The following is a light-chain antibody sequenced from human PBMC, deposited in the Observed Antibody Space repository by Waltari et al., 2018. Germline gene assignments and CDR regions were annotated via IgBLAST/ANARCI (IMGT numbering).Light chain of an antibody. CDR1: QGLSNY. CDR3: QKYNSAPRVT. J-gene: IGKJ5*01. Sequence: DIQMTQSPSSLSASVGDRVTITCRASQGLSNYLAWYQQKPGKVPKLLFYAASTLQSGVPSRFSGSGSGTDFTLTISSLQPEDVATYYCQKYNSAPRVTFGQGTRLEIK. V-gene: IGKV1-27*01. CDR2: AAS.